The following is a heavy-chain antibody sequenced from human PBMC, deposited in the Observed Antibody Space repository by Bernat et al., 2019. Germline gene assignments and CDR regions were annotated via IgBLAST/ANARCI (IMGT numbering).Heavy chain of an antibody. V-gene: IGHV4-59*01. J-gene: IGHJ4*02. CDR3: ARVVYSSSWKWGYYLDY. Sequence: QVQLQESGPGLVKPSETLSLTCTVSGGSISSYYWSWIRQPPGKGLEWIGYIYYSGSTNYNPSLKSRVTISVDTSKNQFSLKLSSVTAADTAVYYCARVVYSSSWKWGYYLDYWGQGTLVTVSS. D-gene: IGHD6-13*01. CDR1: GGSISSYY. CDR2: IYYSGST.